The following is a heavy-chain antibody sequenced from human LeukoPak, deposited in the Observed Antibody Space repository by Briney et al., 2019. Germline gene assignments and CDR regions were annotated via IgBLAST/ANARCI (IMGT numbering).Heavy chain of an antibody. CDR2: ISPDGNEK. J-gene: IGHJ4*02. Sequence: PGGPLRLSCAASGFSFRRFWMSWVRQAPGKGLEWVTNISPDGNEKSYVDSVKGRFTISKDNAKNSVHLQMNSLRAEDTAVYYCAARAITDRPYYLDNWGQGTLVTVSS. CDR3: AARAITDRPYYLDN. CDR1: GFSFRRFW. V-gene: IGHV3-7*01. D-gene: IGHD6-6*01.